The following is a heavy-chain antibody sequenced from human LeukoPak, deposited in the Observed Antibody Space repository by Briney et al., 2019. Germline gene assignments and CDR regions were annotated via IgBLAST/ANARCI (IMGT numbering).Heavy chain of an antibody. Sequence: GASVKVSCKASGGTFSSYAISWVRQAPGQGLEWMGGIIPIFGTANYAQKFQGRVTITADESTSTAYMELSSLRSEDTAVYYCARVLSPLGGVVLGFDYWGQGTLVTVSS. D-gene: IGHD3-16*01. CDR2: IIPIFGTA. CDR3: ARVLSPLGGVVLGFDY. V-gene: IGHV1-69*01. CDR1: GGTFSSYA. J-gene: IGHJ4*02.